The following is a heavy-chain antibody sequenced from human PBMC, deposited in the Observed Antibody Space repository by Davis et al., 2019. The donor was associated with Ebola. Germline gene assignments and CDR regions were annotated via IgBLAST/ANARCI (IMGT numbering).Heavy chain of an antibody. V-gene: IGHV3-21*01. D-gene: IGHD6-19*01. Sequence: GESLKISCAASGFTFSSYTMNWVRQAPGKGLEWVSSISSSGSYIYYADSVKGRFTISRDNAKNSLFLQMNSLRAEDTAVYYCARDWGIAVAGTDYWGQGTLVTVSS. CDR3: ARDWGIAVAGTDY. J-gene: IGHJ4*02. CDR2: ISSSGSYI. CDR1: GFTFSSYT.